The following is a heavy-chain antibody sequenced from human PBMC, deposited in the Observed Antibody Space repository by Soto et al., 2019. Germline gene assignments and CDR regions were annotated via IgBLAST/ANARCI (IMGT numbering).Heavy chain of an antibody. Sequence: RRLSCAASGFTFSSYSMNWVRQAPWKGLEWVSKISRRSSTTYYADSVKGRFTITRDNAENSLYLQMNSLRDEDTAVYYCARDQASVYFYGAGDYNGMDVWGQGTTVTVSS. CDR3: ARDQASVYFYGAGDYNGMDV. V-gene: IGHV3-48*02. CDR2: ISRRSSTT. J-gene: IGHJ6*02. D-gene: IGHD3-10*01. CDR1: GFTFSSYS.